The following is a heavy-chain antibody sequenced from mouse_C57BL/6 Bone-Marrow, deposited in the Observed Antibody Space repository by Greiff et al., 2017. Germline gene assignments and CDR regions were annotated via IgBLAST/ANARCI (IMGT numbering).Heavy chain of an antibody. V-gene: IGHV1-63*01. CDR3: TSYYYGCCDN. D-gene: IGHD1-1*01. CDR1: GYTFTNYW. CDR2: IYPGGGYT. J-gene: IGHJ2*01. Sequence: QVQLKESGAELVRPGTSVKMSCKASGYTFTNYWIGWAKQRPGHGLEWIGDIYPGGGYTNYNEKFKGKATLTADKSSSTAYMQFSSLTSEDSAIYYCTSYYYGCCDNWGQGTTLTVSS.